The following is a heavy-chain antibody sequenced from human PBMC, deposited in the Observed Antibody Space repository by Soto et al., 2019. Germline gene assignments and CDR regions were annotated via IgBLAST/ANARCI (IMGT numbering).Heavy chain of an antibody. Sequence: SGLTLVNPTETLTLTCSVSGFSVSDARMGVSWIRQPPGKALEWLARIFSNDEKLYETSLKSRLTISQDSSKNQVVLTMTNMDPVDTATYFCARIRLTYYYASGGGMDVWGQGTTVTVSS. CDR2: IFSNDEK. V-gene: IGHV2-26*01. CDR1: GFSVSDARMG. CDR3: ARIRLTYYYASGGGMDV. J-gene: IGHJ6*02. D-gene: IGHD3-10*01.